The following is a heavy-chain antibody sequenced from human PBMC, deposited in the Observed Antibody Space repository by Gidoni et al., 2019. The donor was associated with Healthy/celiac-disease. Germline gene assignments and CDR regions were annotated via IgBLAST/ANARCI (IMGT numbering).Heavy chain of an antibody. CDR1: GFTFRRYW. D-gene: IGHD6-19*01. CDR2: IKQDGSEK. CDR3: ARPRIAVAGTDYYFDY. Sequence: EVQLVESGGGLVQPGGSLRLSCAASGFTFRRYWMSWVRQAPGKGLEWVANIKQDGSEKYYVDSVKGRFTISRDNAKNSLYLQMNSLRAEDTAVYYCARPRIAVAGTDYYFDYWGQGTLVTVSS. V-gene: IGHV3-7*04. J-gene: IGHJ4*02.